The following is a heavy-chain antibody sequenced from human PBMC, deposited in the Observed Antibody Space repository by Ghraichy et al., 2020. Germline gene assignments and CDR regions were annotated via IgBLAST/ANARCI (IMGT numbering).Heavy chain of an antibody. Sequence: ASVKVSCKASGYTFTSYGISWVRQAPGQGLEWMGWISGYSGNTNYARILQGRVTMTTDTSTSTAHMELRSLRSDDTAVYYCARDDTLGFFDYWGQGTLVTVSS. CDR2: ISGYSGNT. J-gene: IGHJ4*02. V-gene: IGHV1-18*04. D-gene: IGHD2-2*02. CDR1: GYTFTSYG. CDR3: ARDDTLGFFDY.